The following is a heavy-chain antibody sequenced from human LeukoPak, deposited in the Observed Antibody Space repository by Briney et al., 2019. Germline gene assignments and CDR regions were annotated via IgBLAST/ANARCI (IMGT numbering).Heavy chain of an antibody. V-gene: IGHV1-69*05. J-gene: IGHJ4*02. Sequence: SVTVTCKASGCTFSSHAIRWVRPAPGQGLEWVGGIIPIYGKTNYAQKFQGRVTITTDESTSSGYMELRSLRSDDTAVYYCAREDSGYDYGFDNWGQGTLVTVSS. CDR1: GCTFSSHA. CDR3: AREDSGYDYGFDN. D-gene: IGHD5-12*01. CDR2: IIPIYGKT.